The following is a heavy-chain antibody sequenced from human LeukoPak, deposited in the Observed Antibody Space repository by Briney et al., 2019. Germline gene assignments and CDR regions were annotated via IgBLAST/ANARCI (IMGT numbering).Heavy chain of an antibody. CDR1: GYTLTELS. Sequence: ASVKDSCKVSGYTLTELSMHWVRQAPGKGLEWMGGFDPEDGATNYAQKFQGRLTMTGDTSTDTAYMELSRLRSEDTAVYYCATVEQQLVFLGAFDIWGQGTMVTVSS. J-gene: IGHJ3*02. D-gene: IGHD6-13*01. V-gene: IGHV1-24*01. CDR3: ATVEQQLVFLGAFDI. CDR2: FDPEDGAT.